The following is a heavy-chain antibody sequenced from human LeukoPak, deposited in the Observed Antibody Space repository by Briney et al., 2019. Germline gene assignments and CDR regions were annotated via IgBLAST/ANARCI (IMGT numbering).Heavy chain of an antibody. CDR2: ISGSSGGDT. V-gene: IGHV3-23*01. J-gene: IGHJ3*01. CDR3: AKDWPSEWQQLPDYDAVDV. CDR1: GFTFSNAW. Sequence: GGSLRLSCVASGFTFSNAWMNWVRQAPGRGLEWVSAISGSSGGDTYYADSVKGRFTISRDNSKNKVYLQMNSLRVDDTAVYYCAKDWPSEWQQLPDYDAVDVWGQGTMVTVSS. D-gene: IGHD6-13*01.